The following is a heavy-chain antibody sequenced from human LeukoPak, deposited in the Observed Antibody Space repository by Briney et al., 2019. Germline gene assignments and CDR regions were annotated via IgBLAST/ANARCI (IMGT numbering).Heavy chain of an antibody. D-gene: IGHD3-22*01. J-gene: IGHJ4*02. CDR1: GFTFSSYE. CDR3: ARGYYSDTTGYNPLDH. CDR2: VSSSGSSM. Sequence: GGSLRLSSAASGFTFSSYEMNGVRRAPGKGLEGISYVSSSGSSMSYADSVKGRFTISRDNAKNSMYLQMTSLRAGDAAVYYCARGYYSDTTGYNPLDHWGQGTLVTVSS. V-gene: IGHV3-48*03.